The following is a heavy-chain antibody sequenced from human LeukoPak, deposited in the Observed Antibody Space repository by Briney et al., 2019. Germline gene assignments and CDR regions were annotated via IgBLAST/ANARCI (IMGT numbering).Heavy chain of an antibody. CDR1: GFTFSSYW. CDR3: ARLQSRGLADY. CDR2: ISSSSDYI. J-gene: IGHJ4*02. Sequence: GGSLRLSCAASGFTFSSYWMYWVRQAPGKGLEWVSSISSSSDYIHYADSVKGRFTISRDNAKNSLYLQMNSLRVEDTAVYYCARLQSRGLADYWGQGTLVTVSS. D-gene: IGHD3-10*01. V-gene: IGHV3-21*01.